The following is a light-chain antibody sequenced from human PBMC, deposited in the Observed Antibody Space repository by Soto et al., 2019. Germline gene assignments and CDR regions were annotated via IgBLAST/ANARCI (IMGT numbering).Light chain of an antibody. CDR1: QSVSSY. Sequence: EIVLTQSPATLSLSPGERATLSCKASQSVSSYLAWYQQKPGQAPRLLIYDASNRATGIPDRFSGSGSGTDFTLTISSLEPEDFAVYYCQQRSNWHTFGQGPKLEIK. J-gene: IGKJ2*01. CDR3: QQRSNWHT. V-gene: IGKV3-11*01. CDR2: DAS.